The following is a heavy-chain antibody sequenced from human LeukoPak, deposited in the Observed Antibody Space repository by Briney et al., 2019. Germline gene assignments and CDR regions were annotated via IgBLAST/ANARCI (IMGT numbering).Heavy chain of an antibody. D-gene: IGHD3-10*01. CDR1: GYTFTGYY. Sequence: ASVKVSCKASGYTFTGYYMHWARQAPGQGLEWMGWINPNSGGTNYAQKFQGRVTMTRDTSISTAYMELSRLRSDDTAVYYCARDRGVIMVRAPPNAFDIWGQGTMVTVSS. CDR2: INPNSGGT. V-gene: IGHV1-2*02. CDR3: ARDRGVIMVRAPPNAFDI. J-gene: IGHJ3*02.